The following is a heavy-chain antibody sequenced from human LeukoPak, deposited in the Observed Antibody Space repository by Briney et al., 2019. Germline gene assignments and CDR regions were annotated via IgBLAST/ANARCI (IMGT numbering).Heavy chain of an antibody. Sequence: ASVTVSCTASGYTFSSYGISWVRQAPGQGLEWMGWMSAYNGNTNYAQKLQGRVTMTTDTSTSTDYMELSSLRSEDTAVYYCATGLWFGKYLDVWGKGTTVTISS. CDR2: MSAYNGNT. V-gene: IGHV1-18*01. D-gene: IGHD3-10*01. J-gene: IGHJ6*04. CDR3: ATGLWFGKYLDV. CDR1: GYTFSSYG.